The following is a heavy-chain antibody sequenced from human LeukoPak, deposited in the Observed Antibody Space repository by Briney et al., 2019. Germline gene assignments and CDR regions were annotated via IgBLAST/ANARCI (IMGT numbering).Heavy chain of an antibody. J-gene: IGHJ6*03. CDR2: GNTNSSGT. CDR3: AREKEALRYFDWLPDYYYYYMDV. Sequence: ASGKLSCNAPGYSFTCYYMHWVRHAPAQGLERMGWGNTNSSGTNYAQKFRGRVTMTSDTTISTAYMELSRQISDDTAVSYCAREKEALRYFDWLPDYYYYYMDVWGKGTPVTVSS. D-gene: IGHD3-9*01. V-gene: IGHV1-2*02. CDR1: GYSFTCYY.